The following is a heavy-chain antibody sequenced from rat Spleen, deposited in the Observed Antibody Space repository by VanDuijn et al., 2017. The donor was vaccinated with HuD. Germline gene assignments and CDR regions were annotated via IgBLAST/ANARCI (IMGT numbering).Heavy chain of an antibody. V-gene: IGHV5-29*01. CDR3: TSDQCSYYGYTYYFDY. CDR2: ISYDGSSS. Sequence: EVQLVESGGGSVQPGRSLKLSCAASGFTFTRSAMAWVRQAPTKGLEWVATISYDGSSSYYRDSVKGRFTISRDNAKSTLYLQMNSLRSEDTATYYFTSDQCSYYGYTYYFDYWGQGVRVTVSS. D-gene: IGHD1-7*01. J-gene: IGHJ2*01. CDR1: GFTFTRSA.